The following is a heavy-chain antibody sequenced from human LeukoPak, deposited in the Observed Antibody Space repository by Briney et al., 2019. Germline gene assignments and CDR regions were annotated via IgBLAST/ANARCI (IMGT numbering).Heavy chain of an antibody. Sequence: PGGSLRLSCAASGFTFSNFWMKWVRQAPGKGLEWVSAISGSGGSTYYADSVKGRFTISRDNSKNTLYLQMNSLRAEDTAVYYCGGITRYYFDYWGQGTLVTVSS. CDR3: GGITRYYFDY. V-gene: IGHV3-23*01. CDR2: ISGSGGST. J-gene: IGHJ4*02. CDR1: GFTFSNFW. D-gene: IGHD4-23*01.